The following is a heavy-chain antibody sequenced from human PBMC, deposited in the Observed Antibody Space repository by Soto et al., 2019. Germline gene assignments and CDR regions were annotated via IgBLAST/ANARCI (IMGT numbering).Heavy chain of an antibody. CDR1: GFTFRSHR. J-gene: IGHJ4*02. D-gene: IGHD4-17*01. V-gene: IGHV3-74*01. Sequence: EVQLVESGGGLVQPGGSLRVSCAASGFTFRSHRIHWVRQAPGKGLEWVSRIDTDGGGTSYADSVKGRFTIPTDNAENTVYLQMNGLRVGDTAVYYCATVFDVWGQGTLVTVSS. CDR3: ATVFDV. CDR2: IDTDGGGT.